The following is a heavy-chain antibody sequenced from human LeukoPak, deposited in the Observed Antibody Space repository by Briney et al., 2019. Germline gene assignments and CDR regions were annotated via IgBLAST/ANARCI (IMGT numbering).Heavy chain of an antibody. CDR3: ARDQGYCSSTSCWSWFDP. D-gene: IGHD2-2*01. Sequence: PGRSLRLSCAASGFTFSSYAMHWVRQAPGKGLEWVAVISYDGSNKYYADSVKGRFTISRDNSKNTLYLQMNSLRAGDTAVYYCARDQGYCSSTSCWSWFDPWGQGTLVTVSS. V-gene: IGHV3-30*04. CDR2: ISYDGSNK. J-gene: IGHJ5*02. CDR1: GFTFSSYA.